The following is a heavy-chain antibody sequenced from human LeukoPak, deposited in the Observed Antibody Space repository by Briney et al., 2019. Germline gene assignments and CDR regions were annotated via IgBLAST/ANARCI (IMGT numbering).Heavy chain of an antibody. CDR1: GYTFTGYY. V-gene: IGHV1-2*02. CDR3: ARISPHAPSYSGYDR. J-gene: IGHJ4*02. D-gene: IGHD5-12*01. Sequence: ASVNVSCKASGYTFTGYYMHWVRQAPGQGLEWMGWINPNSGGTNYAQKFQGRVTMTRDTSISTAYMELSRLRSDDTAVYYCARISPHAPSYSGYDRWGQGTLVTVSS. CDR2: INPNSGGT.